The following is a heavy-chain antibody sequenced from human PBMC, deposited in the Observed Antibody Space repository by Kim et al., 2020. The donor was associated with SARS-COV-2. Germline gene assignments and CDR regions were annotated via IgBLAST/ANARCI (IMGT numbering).Heavy chain of an antibody. J-gene: IGHJ5*02. Sequence: GSLRLSCAASGFTFSSYAMSWVRQAPGKGLEWVSAIHVGGDSTFYADSVKGRFTISRDNSKNTLFLQMNSLRAGDTAVYYCAIDLGNWKFDPWGQGTLVTVSS. V-gene: IGHV3-23*01. CDR1: GFTFSSYA. CDR3: AIDLGNWKFDP. D-gene: IGHD1-20*01. CDR2: IHVGGDST.